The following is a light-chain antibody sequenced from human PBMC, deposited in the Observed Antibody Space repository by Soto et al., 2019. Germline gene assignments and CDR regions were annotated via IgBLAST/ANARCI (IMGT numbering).Light chain of an antibody. CDR2: KAS. Sequence: DIQRTQSPSTLSASVGDRVTITCRASQSISSWLAWYQKKPGKAPKILIYKASSLESGVPSRFSGSGSGTEFNLTISRLQTDDFATYYCQQYNSYSRTFGQGTKVDIK. J-gene: IGKJ1*01. V-gene: IGKV1-5*03. CDR1: QSISSW. CDR3: QQYNSYSRT.